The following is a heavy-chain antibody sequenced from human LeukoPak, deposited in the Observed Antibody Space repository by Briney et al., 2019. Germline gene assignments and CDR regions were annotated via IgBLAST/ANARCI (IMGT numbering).Heavy chain of an antibody. V-gene: IGHV4-39*01. CDR2: IYYSGST. J-gene: IGHJ4*02. CDR1: GGSISSSSYY. CDR3: ARGSGYSYGLDY. D-gene: IGHD5-18*01. Sequence: SETLSLTCTVSGGSISSSSYYWGWIRQPPGKGLEWIGSIYYSGSTYYNPSLKSRVTISVDTSKNQFSLKLSSVTAADTAVYYCARGSGYSYGLDYWGQGTLVTVSS.